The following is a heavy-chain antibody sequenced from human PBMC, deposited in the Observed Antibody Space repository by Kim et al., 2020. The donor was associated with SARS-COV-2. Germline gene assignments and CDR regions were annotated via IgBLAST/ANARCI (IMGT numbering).Heavy chain of an antibody. CDR3: ASTERYSSTSVGAFDV. V-gene: IGHV3-48*02. J-gene: IGHJ3*01. Sequence: GGSLRLSCAAPGFSFSSYSMNWVRQAPGKGLEWVSYISSSSSTIYYADSVKGRFTISRDNAKNSLYLQMNSLRDEDTAVYYCASTERYSSTSVGAFDVWGQGTMVTVSS. CDR2: ISSSSSTI. D-gene: IGHD6-13*01. CDR1: GFSFSSYS.